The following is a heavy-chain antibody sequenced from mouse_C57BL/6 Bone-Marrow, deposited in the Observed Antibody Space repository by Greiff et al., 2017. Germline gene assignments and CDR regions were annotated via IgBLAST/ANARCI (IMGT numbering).Heavy chain of an antibody. Sequence: DFSRYWMSWVRRASGKGLEWIGAINPDSSTINYAPSLKDKFIISRDNAKNTLYLQMSKEKSEDTARYYCANLPYFDYWGQGTTLTVSS. CDR2: INPDSSTI. CDR3: ANLPYFDY. CDR1: DFSRYW. D-gene: IGHD5-1*01. V-gene: IGHV4-1*01. J-gene: IGHJ2*01.